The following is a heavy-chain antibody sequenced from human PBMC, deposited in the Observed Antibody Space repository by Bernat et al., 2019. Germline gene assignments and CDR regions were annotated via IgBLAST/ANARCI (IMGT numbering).Heavy chain of an antibody. CDR3: ARGSGNYGHYYFDS. CDR1: GFTFTCCS. Sequence: EVQLVESGGGLVKPGGSLTLSCAASGFTFTCCSMNWVRQAPGKGLEWVSSISSSGTYIYYADSVKGRFTISRDNARNSLYLQMYSLRADDTAVYYCARGSGNYGHYYFDSWGQGTLVTVSS. CDR2: ISSSGTYI. V-gene: IGHV3-21*01. D-gene: IGHD3-10*01. J-gene: IGHJ4*02.